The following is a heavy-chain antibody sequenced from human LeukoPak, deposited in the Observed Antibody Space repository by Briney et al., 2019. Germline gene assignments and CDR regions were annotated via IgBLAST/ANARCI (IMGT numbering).Heavy chain of an antibody. V-gene: IGHV3-23*01. CDR1: GFTFSSYA. CDR2: ISGSGGST. D-gene: IGHD6-13*01. Sequence: GGSLRLSCAASGFTFSSYAMSWVRQAPGKGLEWVSAISGSGGSTYYADSVKGRFTISRDNSMNMVYLQMNSLSAEDTAVYYCVKDYMAAARNYFDCWGRGTLVTVSS. J-gene: IGHJ4*02. CDR3: VKDYMAAARNYFDC.